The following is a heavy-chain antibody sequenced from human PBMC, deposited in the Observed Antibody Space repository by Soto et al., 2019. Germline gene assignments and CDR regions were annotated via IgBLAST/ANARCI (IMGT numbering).Heavy chain of an antibody. V-gene: IGHV3-23*01. CDR3: AKGKWLATSGSPFGGPTGGPFSND. CDR1: GFTFSSYA. D-gene: IGHD6-19*01. J-gene: IGHJ4*02. CDR2: ISGSGGST. Sequence: GGSLRLSCAASGFTFSSYAMSWVRQAPGKGLEWVSAISGSGGSTYYADSVKGRFTISRDNSKNTLYLQMNSLRAEDMAVYYCAKGKWLATSGSPFGGPTGGPFSNDWGQGTLVTVSS.